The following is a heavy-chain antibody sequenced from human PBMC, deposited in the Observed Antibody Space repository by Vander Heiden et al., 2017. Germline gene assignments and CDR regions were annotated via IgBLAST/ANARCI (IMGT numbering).Heavy chain of an antibody. D-gene: IGHD3-9*01. Sequence: QVQLVQSGAEVKKPGASVKISCRASGYTFTSYAIHWLRQAPGRRLESMGWINAGNGDRLYSQKFRDRITITRDTSTTTASMELTSLTSEDTAVYYCARDTLHGLVLAYVFDVWGQGTMVTVS. CDR3: ARDTLHGLVLAYVFDV. CDR1: GYTFTSYA. J-gene: IGHJ3*01. CDR2: INAGNGDR. V-gene: IGHV1-3*01.